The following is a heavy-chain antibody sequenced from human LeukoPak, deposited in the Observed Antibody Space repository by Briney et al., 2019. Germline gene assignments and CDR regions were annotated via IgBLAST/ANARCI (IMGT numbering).Heavy chain of an antibody. J-gene: IGHJ4*02. CDR1: GFTFDDYA. V-gene: IGHV3-9*03. D-gene: IGHD4-17*01. CDR3: AASTGYGDYTYDF. Sequence: PGGSLRLSCAASGFTFDDYAMHWVRQAPGKGLEWVSGISWNSGSIGYADSVKGRFTISRDNAKNSLYLQMNSLRAEDMALYYCAASTGYGDYTYDFWGQGTLVTVSS. CDR2: ISWNSGSI.